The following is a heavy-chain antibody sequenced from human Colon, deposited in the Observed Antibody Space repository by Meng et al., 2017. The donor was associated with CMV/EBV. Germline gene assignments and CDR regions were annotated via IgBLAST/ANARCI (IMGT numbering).Heavy chain of an antibody. V-gene: IGHV3-53*01. Sequence: GEFLKTSCEAYGHSVSSSYIAWVRQAPGKGLEWVSIIYSGGSASYAGSVKGRFTVSRDIPKNIVYLQMTSLRVEDTAVYYCARDTVGAGMDVWGQGTTVTVSS. D-gene: IGHD1-26*01. CDR1: GHSVSSSY. J-gene: IGHJ6*02. CDR2: IYSGGSA. CDR3: ARDTVGAGMDV.